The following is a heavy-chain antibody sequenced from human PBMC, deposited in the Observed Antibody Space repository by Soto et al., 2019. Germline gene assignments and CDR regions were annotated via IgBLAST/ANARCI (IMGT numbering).Heavy chain of an antibody. CDR3: AKGVSSGWYGFLFDP. CDR1: GFPFSSYA. V-gene: IGHV3-23*01. CDR2: ISGSGGST. Sequence: QPGGSLRLSCAASGFPFSSYAMSWVRQAPGKGLEWVSAISGSGGSTYYADSVKGRFTISRDNSKNTLYLQMNSLRAEDTAVYYCAKGVSSGWYGFLFDPWGQGTLVTVS. D-gene: IGHD6-19*01. J-gene: IGHJ5*02.